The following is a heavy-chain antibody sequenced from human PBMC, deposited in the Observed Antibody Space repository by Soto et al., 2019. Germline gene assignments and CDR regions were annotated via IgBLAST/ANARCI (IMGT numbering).Heavy chain of an antibody. CDR3: AREASKYSGMDV. J-gene: IGHJ6*02. Sequence: ASVKVSCKASGYTFTNYYMHWVRQAPGQGLEWMGVINPSGGSTTYAQKFQGRVTMTRDTSTSTVYMELSSLISEGTTEYYCAREASKYSGMDVWGQGTTVTVSS. D-gene: IGHD2-21*01. CDR1: GYTFTNYY. CDR2: INPSGGST. V-gene: IGHV1-46*01.